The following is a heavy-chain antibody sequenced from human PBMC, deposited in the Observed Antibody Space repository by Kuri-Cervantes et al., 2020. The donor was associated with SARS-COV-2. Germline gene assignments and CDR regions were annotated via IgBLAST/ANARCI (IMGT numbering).Heavy chain of an antibody. CDR2: IYTSGST. V-gene: IGHV4-4*07. D-gene: IGHD3-10*01. CDR1: GGSISSHY. CDR3: ARVVRGVVDY. Sequence: GSLRLSCTVSGGSISSHYWSWIRQPAGKGLEWIGRIYTSGSTNYNPSLKSRVTMSVDTSKNQFSLKLSSVTAADTAVYYCARVVRGVVDYWGQGTLVTVSS. J-gene: IGHJ4*02.